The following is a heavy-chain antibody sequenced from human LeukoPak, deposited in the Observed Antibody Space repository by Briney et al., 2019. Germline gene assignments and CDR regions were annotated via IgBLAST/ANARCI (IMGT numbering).Heavy chain of an antibody. J-gene: IGHJ3*02. CDR2: IIPILGIA. D-gene: IGHD2-2*01. V-gene: IGHV1-69*04. CDR1: GGTFSSYA. Sequence: SVKVSCKASGGTFSSYAISWVRQAPGQGLEWMVRIIPILGIANYAQKFQGRVTITADKSTSTAYMELSSLRSEDTAVYYCNIVVVPAATPNAFAIWGQGTMVTVSS. CDR3: NIVVVPAATPNAFAI.